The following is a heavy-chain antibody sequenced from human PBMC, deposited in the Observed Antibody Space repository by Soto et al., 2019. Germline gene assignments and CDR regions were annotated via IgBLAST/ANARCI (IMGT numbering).Heavy chain of an antibody. CDR1: GVSINSGGYY. CDR2: IYYTGHT. J-gene: IGHJ3*02. D-gene: IGHD1-1*01. Sequence: QVQLQESGPGLVKPSQTLSLTCSVSGVSINSGGYYWSWIRHHPGKGLEWIGYIYYTGHTFYNASLKSRVAMSLDTSKNQFLLNLRSLTAADTAVYYCARGSQLERDALDIWGQGTMVTVSS. CDR3: ARGSQLERDALDI. V-gene: IGHV4-31*03.